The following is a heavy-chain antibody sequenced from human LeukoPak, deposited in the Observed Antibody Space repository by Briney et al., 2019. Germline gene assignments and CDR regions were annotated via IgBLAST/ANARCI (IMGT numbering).Heavy chain of an antibody. CDR3: AKDLREGVEVWDY. J-gene: IGHJ4*02. Sequence: GGSLRLSCAASGFTFSNYAMSWVRQAPGKGLEWVSSISGSGSNTYYADSVKGRFTISRDNSKNTLYLQMNSLRAEDTAVYYCAKDLREGVEVWDYGGQGTLVTVSS. V-gene: IGHV3-23*01. CDR1: GFTFSNYA. CDR2: ISGSGSNT. D-gene: IGHD3-10*01.